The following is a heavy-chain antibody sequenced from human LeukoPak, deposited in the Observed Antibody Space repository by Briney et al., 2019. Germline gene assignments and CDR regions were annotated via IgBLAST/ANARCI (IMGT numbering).Heavy chain of an antibody. CDR3: ARSYGDYFGDYGMDV. Sequence: PGGSLRLSCAASGFTFSSYEMNWVRQAPGKGLEWVSYISIGGSTIYYADSVKGRFTISRDNAKNTLYLQMNSLRAEDTAVYYCARSYGDYFGDYGMDVWGQGTTVTVSS. D-gene: IGHD4-17*01. J-gene: IGHJ6*02. CDR2: ISIGGSTI. CDR1: GFTFSSYE. V-gene: IGHV3-48*03.